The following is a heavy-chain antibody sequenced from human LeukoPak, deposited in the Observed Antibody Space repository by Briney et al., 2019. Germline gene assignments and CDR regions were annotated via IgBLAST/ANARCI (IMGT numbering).Heavy chain of an antibody. Sequence: PGRSLRLSCAASGFTFSNYPMHWVRQAPGKGLEWVAVISYDGSNTYYAASVKGRFTISRDNSKNTLYLQMNSLRAEDTAVYFCAKGRGAFDIWGQGTMVTVSS. CDR3: AKGRGAFDI. CDR2: ISYDGSNT. V-gene: IGHV3-30-3*01. CDR1: GFTFSNYP. D-gene: IGHD3-10*01. J-gene: IGHJ3*02.